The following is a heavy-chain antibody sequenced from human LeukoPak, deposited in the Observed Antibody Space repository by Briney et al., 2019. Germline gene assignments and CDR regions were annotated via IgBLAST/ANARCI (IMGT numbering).Heavy chain of an antibody. V-gene: IGHV3-15*01. CDR3: TTGGRELLSLDY. CDR1: GFIFSNAW. D-gene: IGHD1-26*01. Sequence: GGSLRLSCAASGFIFSNAWMGWVRQVPGKGLEWVGRIKSKTEGGTTDYAAPVKGRFTISRDDSETTLYLQMNGLKTEDTAVYYCTTGGRELLSLDYWGQGTLVTVSS. CDR2: IKSKTEGGTT. J-gene: IGHJ4*02.